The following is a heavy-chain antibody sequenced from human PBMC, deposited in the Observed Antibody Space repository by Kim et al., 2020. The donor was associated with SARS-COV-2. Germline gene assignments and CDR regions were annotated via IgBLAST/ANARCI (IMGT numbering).Heavy chain of an antibody. D-gene: IGHD6-13*01. CDR3: ARAANYYGMDV. Sequence: TNYAQKFQGRVTMTRDTSISTAYMELSRLRSDDTAVYYCARAANYYGMDVWGQGTTVTVSS. V-gene: IGHV1-2*02. J-gene: IGHJ6*02. CDR2: T.